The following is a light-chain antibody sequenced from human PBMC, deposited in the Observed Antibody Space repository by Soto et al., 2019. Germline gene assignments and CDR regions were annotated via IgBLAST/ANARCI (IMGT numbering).Light chain of an antibody. J-gene: IGKJ4*01. CDR3: QKYDNAPRT. Sequence: DIQMTQAPSSLSASVGERVTITCRARQDISTYLAWYQQKPGKVPKLLISAAYTLQSGVPPRFSGSGSGTDFTLTISSLQPEDVATYYCQKYDNAPRTFGGGTKVEIK. V-gene: IGKV1-27*01. CDR2: AAY. CDR1: QDISTY.